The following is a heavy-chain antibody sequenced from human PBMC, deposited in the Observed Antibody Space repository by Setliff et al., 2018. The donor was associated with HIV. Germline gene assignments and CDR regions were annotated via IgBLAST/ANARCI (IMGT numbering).Heavy chain of an antibody. Sequence: ASVKVSCKASGYTFNNYALYWVRQAPGQGVEWMGWINTNTGSPTYAQGFTRRFVFSLAQSVRTAYLQITGLKAEDTAVYYCARGGDRMQIWSRFPFDIWGQGTMVTVSS. CDR2: INTNTGSP. CDR3: ARGGDRMQIWSRFPFDI. CDR1: GYTFNNYA. V-gene: IGHV7-4-1*02. D-gene: IGHD3-10*01. J-gene: IGHJ3*02.